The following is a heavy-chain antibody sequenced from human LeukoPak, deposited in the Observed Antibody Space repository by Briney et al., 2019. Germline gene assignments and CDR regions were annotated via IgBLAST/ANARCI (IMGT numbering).Heavy chain of an antibody. D-gene: IGHD4-17*01. Sequence: PGGSLRLSCAASGFTFSSYSMDWVRQAPGKGLEWVSYISSSSSTIYYADSVKGRFTISRDNAKNSLYLQMNGLRAEDTAVYYCARATVFDYWGQGTLVTVSS. V-gene: IGHV3-48*01. J-gene: IGHJ4*02. CDR3: ARATVFDY. CDR2: ISSSSSTI. CDR1: GFTFSSYS.